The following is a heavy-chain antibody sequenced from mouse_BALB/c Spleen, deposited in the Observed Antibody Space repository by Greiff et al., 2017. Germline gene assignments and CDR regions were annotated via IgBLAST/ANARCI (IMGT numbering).Heavy chain of an antibody. CDR3: ARDHYYGSSYSYWYFDV. Sequence: VQVVESGPGLVAPSQSLSITCTVSGFSLTSYGVHWVRQPPGKGLEWLGVIWAGGSTNYNSALMSRLSISKDNSKSQVFLKMNSLQTDDTAMYYCARDHYYGSSYSYWYFDVWGAGTTVTVSS. D-gene: IGHD1-1*01. V-gene: IGHV2-9*02. CDR2: IWAGGST. CDR1: GFSLTSYG. J-gene: IGHJ1*01.